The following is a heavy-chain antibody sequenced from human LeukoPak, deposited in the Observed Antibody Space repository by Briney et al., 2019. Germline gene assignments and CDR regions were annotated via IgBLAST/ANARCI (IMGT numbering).Heavy chain of an antibody. CDR2: IIPIFGAA. J-gene: IGHJ4*02. V-gene: IGHV1-69*05. CDR3: ARVYEGYCSSTSCYTYYYFDY. CDR1: GGTFSSYA. D-gene: IGHD2-2*02. Sequence: SVKVSCKASGGTFSSYAISWVRQAPGQGLEWMGGIIPIFGAANYAQKFQGRVTITTDESTSTAYMELSRLRSDDTAVYYCARVYEGYCSSTSCYTYYYFDYWGQGTLVTVSS.